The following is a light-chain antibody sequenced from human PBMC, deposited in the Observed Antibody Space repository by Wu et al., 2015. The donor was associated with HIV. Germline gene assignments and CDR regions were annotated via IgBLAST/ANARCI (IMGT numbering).Light chain of an antibody. V-gene: IGKV3-15*01. CDR3: QQYNNWLYT. J-gene: IGKJ2*01. CDR1: QSVGGN. CDR2: GAS. Sequence: ILMTQSPATLTVSPGQTVTLSCRASQSVGGNVAWYQHKRGQSPRLVISGASSRTTGIPTRFSASGSGTEFTLTISSMQSEDFAVYYCQQYNNWLYTFGQGTKLEIK.